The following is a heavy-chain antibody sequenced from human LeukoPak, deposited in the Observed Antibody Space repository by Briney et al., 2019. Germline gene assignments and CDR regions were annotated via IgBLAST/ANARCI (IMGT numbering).Heavy chain of an antibody. Sequence: SETLSLKCAVYGGSFSGYYWSWIPQPPGKGLEWIGEINHSGSNNYNPSLKSRVTISVDTSKNQFSLKLSSVTAADTAVYYCARGERSNVDIVATSPFVIFDYWGQGTLVTVSS. D-gene: IGHD5-12*01. CDR3: ARGERSNVDIVATSPFVIFDY. CDR1: GGSFSGYY. CDR2: INHSGSN. J-gene: IGHJ4*02. V-gene: IGHV4-34*01.